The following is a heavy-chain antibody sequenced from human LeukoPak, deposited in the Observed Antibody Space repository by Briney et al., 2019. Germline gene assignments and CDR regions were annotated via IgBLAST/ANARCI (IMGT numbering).Heavy chain of an antibody. Sequence: PGGSLRLSCAASGFAFSTYRMHWVRQAPGKGLEWVAFIRYDGNNKYYADSEKGRFTISRDNSKNTLYLQMNSLRAEDTAVYYCAKDLYSYSFKPFFDYWGQGTLVTVSS. D-gene: IGHD5-18*01. CDR2: IRYDGNNK. CDR3: AKDLYSYSFKPFFDY. CDR1: GFAFSTYR. V-gene: IGHV3-30*02. J-gene: IGHJ4*02.